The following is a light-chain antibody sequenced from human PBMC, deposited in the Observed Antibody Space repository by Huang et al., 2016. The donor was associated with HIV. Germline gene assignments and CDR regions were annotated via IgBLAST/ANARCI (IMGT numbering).Light chain of an antibody. V-gene: IGKV1-39*01. J-gene: IGKJ1*01. CDR1: YNIDNS. Sequence: DIQVTQSPSSLSVSVGDRVTITCRAAYNIDNSLNWYQHKPGKAPILLIYGASNLQSGVPSRFSGSGSGTYFTLSISSLQPEDSAIYYCQQTHSTPWTFGQGTKVEIK. CDR3: QQTHSTPWT. CDR2: GAS.